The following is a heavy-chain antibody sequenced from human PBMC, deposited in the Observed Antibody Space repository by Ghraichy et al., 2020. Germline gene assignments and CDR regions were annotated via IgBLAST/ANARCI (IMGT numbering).Heavy chain of an antibody. CDR1: GFTFSSYS. CDR2: ISSSSSTI. D-gene: IGHD3-9*01. J-gene: IGHJ4*02. V-gene: IGHV3-48*02. Sequence: GGSLRLSCAASGFTFSSYSMNWVRQAPGKGLEWVSYISSSSSTIYYADSVKGRFTISRDNAKNSLYLQMNSLRDEDTAVYYCARGMGYDILTGYYIYWGQGTXVXVYS. CDR3: ARGMGYDILTGYYIY.